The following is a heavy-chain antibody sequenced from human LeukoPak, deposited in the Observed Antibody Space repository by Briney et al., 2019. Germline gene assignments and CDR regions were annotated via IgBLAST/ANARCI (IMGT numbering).Heavy chain of an antibody. J-gene: IGHJ6*02. CDR3: ASPIDYGARLGGYYGMDV. CDR2: IIPIFGTA. CDR1: GGTFSSYA. D-gene: IGHD4/OR15-4a*01. Sequence: GSSVTVSCKASGGTFSSYAISWVRQAPGQGLEWMGGIIPIFGTANYAQKFQGRVTITADESTSTAYMELSSLRSEDTAVYYCASPIDYGARLGGYYGMDVWGQGTTVTVSS. V-gene: IGHV1-69*01.